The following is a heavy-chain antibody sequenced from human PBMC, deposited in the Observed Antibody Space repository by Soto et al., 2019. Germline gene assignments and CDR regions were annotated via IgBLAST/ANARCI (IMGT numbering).Heavy chain of an antibody. J-gene: IGHJ6*02. V-gene: IGHV2-70*01. Sequence: SGPTLVNPTQTLTLTCTFSGFSLNASGMCVTWIRQPPGKALEWLATIDWDGDKYYTTSLKTRLTISKDTSKNQVALTMTNMDPVDTATYYCARIYKSPRYSSSFDYGMDVWGQGTTVTVSS. D-gene: IGHD6-6*01. CDR2: IDWDGDK. CDR1: GFSLNASGMC. CDR3: ARIYKSPRYSSSFDYGMDV.